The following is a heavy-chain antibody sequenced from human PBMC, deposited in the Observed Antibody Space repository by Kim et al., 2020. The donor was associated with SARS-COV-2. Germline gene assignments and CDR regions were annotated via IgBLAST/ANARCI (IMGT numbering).Heavy chain of an antibody. CDR1: GYTFTSYA. J-gene: IGHJ3*02. CDR2: INAGNGNT. Sequence: ASVKVSCKASGYTFTSYAMHWVRQAPGQRLEWMGWINAGNGNTKYSQKFQGRVTITRDTSASTAYMELSSLRSEDTAVYYCASHSTPYGSGSYVAFDIWGQGTMVTVSS. V-gene: IGHV1-3*01. D-gene: IGHD3-10*01. CDR3: ASHSTPYGSGSYVAFDI.